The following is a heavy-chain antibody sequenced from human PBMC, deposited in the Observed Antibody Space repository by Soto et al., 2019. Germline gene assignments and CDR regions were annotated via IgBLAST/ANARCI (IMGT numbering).Heavy chain of an antibody. CDR2: ISYSGST. CDR3: ARVAVVTAPIFDY. V-gene: IGHV4-59*01. J-gene: IGHJ4*02. CDR1: GGSISSYY. D-gene: IGHD2-21*02. Sequence: SETLSLTCTVSGGSISSYYWSWIRQPPGKGLEWIGYISYSGSTNYNPSLKSRVTISVDTSKKQFSLNLSSVTAADTAVYYCARVAVVTAPIFDYWGQGTLVTVSS.